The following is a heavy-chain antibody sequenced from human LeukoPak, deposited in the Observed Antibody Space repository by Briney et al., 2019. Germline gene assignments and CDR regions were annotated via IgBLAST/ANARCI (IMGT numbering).Heavy chain of an antibody. D-gene: IGHD5-12*01. J-gene: IGHJ4*02. CDR2: INHSGST. V-gene: IGHV4-34*01. CDR1: GGSFSGYY. Sequence: SETLSLTCAVYGGSFSGYYWSWIRQPPGKGLEWIGEINHSGSTNYNPSLKSRVTISVDTSKNHFSLRLSSVTAADTAVYYCARVSGYDFSPFDYWGQGTLVTVSS. CDR3: ARVSGYDFSPFDY.